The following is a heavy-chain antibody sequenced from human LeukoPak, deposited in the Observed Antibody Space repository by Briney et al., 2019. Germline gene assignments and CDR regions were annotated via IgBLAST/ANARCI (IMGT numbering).Heavy chain of an antibody. CDR3: VKSAYSGSYFSLDY. D-gene: IGHD1-26*01. V-gene: IGHV3-64D*09. CDR1: GXTFSTYA. J-gene: IGHJ4*02. Sequence: GGSLRLSCSASGXTFSTYAMHWVRQAPGKGLEFVSAISSNGGSTFYADSVKGRFTISRDNSKDTLYLQMSSLRAEDTAVYYCVKSAYSGSYFSLDYWGQGTLVTVSS. CDR2: ISSNGGST.